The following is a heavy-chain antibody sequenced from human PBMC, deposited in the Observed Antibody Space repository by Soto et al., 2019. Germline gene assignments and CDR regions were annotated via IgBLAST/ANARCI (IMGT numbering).Heavy chain of an antibody. V-gene: IGHV4-34*01. CDR3: ARERAVIGRSDV. J-gene: IGHJ6*02. CDR2: INHSGST. Sequence: LSLTCAVYGGSFSGYYWSWIRQPPGKGLEWIGEINHSGSTNYNPSLKSRVTISVDTSKNQFSLKLSSVTAADTAVYYCARERAVIGRSDVWGQGTTVTVSS. D-gene: IGHD2-21*01. CDR1: GGSFSGYY.